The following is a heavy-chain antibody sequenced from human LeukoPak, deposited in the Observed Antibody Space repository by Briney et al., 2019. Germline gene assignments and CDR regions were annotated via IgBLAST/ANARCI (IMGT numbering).Heavy chain of an antibody. V-gene: IGHV1-24*01. CDR2: FDPEDGET. CDR1: GYTLTELS. J-gene: IGHJ3*02. D-gene: IGHD2-8*01. CDR3: ATHPLRARASWAFDI. Sequence: ASVKVSCKVSGYTLTELSMHWVRQAPGKGLEGMGGFDPEDGETIYAQKFQGRVTMTEDTSTDTAYMELSSLRSEDTAVYYCATHPLRARASWAFDIWGQGTMVTVSS.